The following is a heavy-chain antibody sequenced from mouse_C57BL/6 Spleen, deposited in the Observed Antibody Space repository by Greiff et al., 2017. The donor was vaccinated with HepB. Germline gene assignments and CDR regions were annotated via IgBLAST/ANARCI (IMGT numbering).Heavy chain of an antibody. J-gene: IGHJ1*03. CDR1: GFTFSSYG. V-gene: IGHV5-6*01. CDR2: ISSGGSYT. CDR3: ARHENGYNNWYFDV. D-gene: IGHD2-2*01. Sequence: EVMLVESGGDLVKPGGSLKLSCAASGFTFSSYGMSWVRQTPDKRLAWVATISSGGSYTYYPDSVKGRFTISRDNAKNTLYLQMSSLKSEDTAMYYCARHENGYNNWYFDVWGTGTTVTVSS.